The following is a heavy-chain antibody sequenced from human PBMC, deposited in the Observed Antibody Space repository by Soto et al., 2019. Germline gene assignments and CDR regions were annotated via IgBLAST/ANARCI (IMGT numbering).Heavy chain of an antibody. Sequence: PGGSLRLSCAASGFTFSSYAMHWVRQAPGKGLEWVAVIAYDGRNKYYADSVKGRFTISRDNSKNTLYLQMNGLRAEDTAVYYCAREDGYRGGDAFDIWGQGTMVTVSS. CDR1: GFTFSSYA. CDR3: AREDGYRGGDAFDI. J-gene: IGHJ3*02. D-gene: IGHD5-12*01. CDR2: IAYDGRNK. V-gene: IGHV3-30*14.